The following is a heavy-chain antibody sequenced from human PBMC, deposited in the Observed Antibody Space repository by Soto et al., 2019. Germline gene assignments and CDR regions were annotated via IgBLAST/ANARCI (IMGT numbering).Heavy chain of an antibody. CDR1: GGSISSGGYS. Sequence: SETLSLTCAVSGGSISSGGYSWSWIRQPPGKGLEWIGYIYHSGSTYYNPSLKSRVTIPVDRSKNQFSLKLSSVTAADTAVYYCARGVTTPSFDYWGQGTLVTVSS. J-gene: IGHJ4*02. CDR2: IYHSGST. D-gene: IGHD4-17*01. V-gene: IGHV4-30-2*01. CDR3: ARGVTTPSFDY.